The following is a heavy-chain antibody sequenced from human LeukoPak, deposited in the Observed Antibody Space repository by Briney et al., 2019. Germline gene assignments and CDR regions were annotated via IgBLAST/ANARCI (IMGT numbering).Heavy chain of an antibody. V-gene: IGHV3-23*01. J-gene: IGHJ3*02. Sequence: GGSLRLSCAASGFTFSSYWMSWVRQAPGKGLEWVSAISGSGGSTYYADSVKGRFTISRDNSKNTLYLQMNSLRAEDTAVYYCAKSQGPYLGAFDIWGQGTMVTVSS. CDR2: ISGSGGST. CDR3: AKSQGPYLGAFDI. CDR1: GFTFSSYW.